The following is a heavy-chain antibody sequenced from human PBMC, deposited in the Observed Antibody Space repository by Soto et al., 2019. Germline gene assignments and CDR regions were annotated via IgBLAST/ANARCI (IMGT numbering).Heavy chain of an antibody. CDR1: GFTFSSYS. CDR3: ARVPYGDYVEDYYYYMDV. Sequence: GGSLRLSCAASGFTFSSYSMNWVRQAPGKGLEWVSYISSSSSTIYYADSVKGRFTISRDNAKNSLYLQMNSLRAEDTAVYYCARVPYGDYVEDYYYYMDVCGKGTTVTVSS. D-gene: IGHD4-17*01. V-gene: IGHV3-48*01. CDR2: ISSSSSTI. J-gene: IGHJ6*03.